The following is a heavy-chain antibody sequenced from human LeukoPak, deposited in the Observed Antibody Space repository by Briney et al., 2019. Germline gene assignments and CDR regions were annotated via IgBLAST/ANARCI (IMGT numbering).Heavy chain of an antibody. CDR1: GFTFSSYG. J-gene: IGHJ6*03. D-gene: IGHD3-22*01. Sequence: GGSLRLSCAASGFTFSSYGMSWVRQAPGKGLEWVSAISDSGGSTYYADSVKGRFTISRDNSKNTLYLQMNSLKTEDTAVYYCTRRSYYYDSSGYHYYYYMDVWGKGTTVTVSS. CDR2: ISDSGGST. CDR3: TRRSYYYDSSGYHYYYYMDV. V-gene: IGHV3-23*01.